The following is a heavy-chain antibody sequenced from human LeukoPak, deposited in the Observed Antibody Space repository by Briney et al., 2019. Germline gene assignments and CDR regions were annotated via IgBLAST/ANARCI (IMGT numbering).Heavy chain of an antibody. CDR2: IYYGGST. D-gene: IGHD2-2*01. Sequence: SETLSLTCTVSGGSISSYYWSWIRQPPGKGLEWIGYIYYGGSTNYNPSLKSRVTISVDTSKNQFSLKLSSVTAADTAVYYCARAPRSQLVFDYWGQGTLVTVSS. J-gene: IGHJ4*02. CDR1: GGSISSYY. CDR3: ARAPRSQLVFDY. V-gene: IGHV4-59*01.